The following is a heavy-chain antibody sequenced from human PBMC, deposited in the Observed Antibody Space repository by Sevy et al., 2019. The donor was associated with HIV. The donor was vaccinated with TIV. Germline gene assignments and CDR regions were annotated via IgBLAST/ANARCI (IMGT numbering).Heavy chain of an antibody. D-gene: IGHD3-3*01. CDR1: GFTFSSYW. J-gene: IGHJ3*02. CDR3: ARDKRKGRFLEWLYTDYAFDI. Sequence: GGSLRLSCAASGFTFSSYWMSWVRQAPGKGLEWVANIKQDGSEKYYVDSVKGRFTNSRDNAKNSLYLQMNSLRAEDTAVYYCARDKRKGRFLEWLYTDYAFDIWGQGTMVTVSS. CDR2: IKQDGSEK. V-gene: IGHV3-7*01.